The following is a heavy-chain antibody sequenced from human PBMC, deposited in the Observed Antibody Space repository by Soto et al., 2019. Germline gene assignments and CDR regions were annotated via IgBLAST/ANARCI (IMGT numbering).Heavy chain of an antibody. V-gene: IGHV4-30-4*01. J-gene: IGHJ4*02. CDR3: ARDPARGGGSYLGYFDY. D-gene: IGHD1-26*01. CDR2: IYYRGST. CDR1: GGSIRSGDNY. Sequence: LSLTCTVSGGSIRSGDNYWSWIRQPPGKGLEWIGYIYYRGSTYYNQSLKSRVTISVDTSMNQFSLTLTSVTAADTAVYYCARDPARGGGSYLGYFDYWGQGTPVTVSS.